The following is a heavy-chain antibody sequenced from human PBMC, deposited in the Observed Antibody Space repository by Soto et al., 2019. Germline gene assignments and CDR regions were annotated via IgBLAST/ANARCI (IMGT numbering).Heavy chain of an antibody. CDR2: VSYSGST. J-gene: IGHJ4*02. Sequence: QLQLQESGPGLVKPSETVSLTCNVSDGSISSSRYYWAWIRQPPGKGLEWIGSVSYSGSTYYNPSLKSRVTILVDMLTISVDMSKTQFSLKLSSVTASDTAVYYCARQGGDCTNTSCYRGLFDSWGQGTLVTVSS. CDR3: ARQGGDCTNTSCYRGLFDS. D-gene: IGHD2-2*01. V-gene: IGHV4-39*01. CDR1: DGSISSSRYY.